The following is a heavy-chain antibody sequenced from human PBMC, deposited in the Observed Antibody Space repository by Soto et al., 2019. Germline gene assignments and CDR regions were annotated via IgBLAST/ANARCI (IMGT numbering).Heavy chain of an antibody. CDR3: ASGSGEF. CDR1: GGSFSGYY. Sequence: QVQLQQWGAGLLKPSETLSLTCAVYGGSFSGYYWSWIRQPPGKGLEWIGEIKHSGSTNYNPSLNRRVTIAADTSKDQFSMKLSSVTAADTAVYYCASGSGEFWGQGTLVTVSS. CDR2: IKHSGST. D-gene: IGHD3-16*01. J-gene: IGHJ4*02. V-gene: IGHV4-34*01.